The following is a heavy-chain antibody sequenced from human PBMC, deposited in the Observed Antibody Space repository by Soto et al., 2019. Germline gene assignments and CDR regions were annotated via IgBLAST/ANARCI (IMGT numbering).Heavy chain of an antibody. Sequence: PSKTLSLTCAVSGYSISSGYYWGWIRQPPGKGLEWIGTIYDSGNIYYNPSLKSRVSISVDTSKNQFSLKVTSVTAADTAVYYCARGGEDLYYVMDVWGPGTTVTVSS. CDR2: IYDSGNI. CDR3: ARGGEDLYYVMDV. D-gene: IGHD2-21*01. J-gene: IGHJ6*02. CDR1: GYSISSGYY. V-gene: IGHV4-38-2*01.